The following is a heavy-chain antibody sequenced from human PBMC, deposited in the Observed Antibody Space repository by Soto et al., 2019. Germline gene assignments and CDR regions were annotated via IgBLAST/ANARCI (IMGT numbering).Heavy chain of an antibody. V-gene: IGHV3-21*01. CDR3: ARHVDTAMVTRGTSGARGSYHFSGYYYGMDV. J-gene: IGHJ6*02. D-gene: IGHD5-18*01. CDR2: ISSSSSYI. Sequence: PGGSQRLSCAASGFTYTSYIMNWVRPAQGKGLEWVSSISSSSSYIYYADSVKRRFTISRDNAKNSLYLQMNSLRAEDTAVYYCARHVDTAMVTRGTSGARGSYHFSGYYYGMDVWGQGTTVTVSS. CDR1: GFTYTSYI.